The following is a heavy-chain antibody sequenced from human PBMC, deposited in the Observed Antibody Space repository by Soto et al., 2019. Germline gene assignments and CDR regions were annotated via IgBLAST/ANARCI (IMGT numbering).Heavy chain of an antibody. CDR1: GFIFTDHV. Sequence: PGGSLRLSCAVSGFIFTDHVIDWVRRAPGKGLEWVGRSRHKATSYTTACAASVKGRFSMSRDESKNSLYLQMDSLKTEDTAVYYCTRTLVTTVITNAFDLRGHGTMVTVSS. V-gene: IGHV3-72*01. CDR3: TRTLVTTVITNAFDL. D-gene: IGHD4-17*01. J-gene: IGHJ3*01. CDR2: SRHKATSYTT.